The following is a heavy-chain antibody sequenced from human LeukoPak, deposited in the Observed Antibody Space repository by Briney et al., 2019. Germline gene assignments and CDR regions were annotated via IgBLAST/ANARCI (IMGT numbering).Heavy chain of an antibody. CDR2: IYLGDSDI. J-gene: IGHJ4*02. D-gene: IGHD3-22*01. Sequence: GESLKISCQAPGHSFTTYWIAWVRQLPGKGLEWMGIIYLGDSDIRYSPSFQGQVTISADKPISAAYLQWSSLKASDAAMYYCARLKADYYDSSGRYYFDYWGQGTLVTVSS. CDR1: GHSFTTYW. V-gene: IGHV5-51*01. CDR3: ARLKADYYDSSGRYYFDY.